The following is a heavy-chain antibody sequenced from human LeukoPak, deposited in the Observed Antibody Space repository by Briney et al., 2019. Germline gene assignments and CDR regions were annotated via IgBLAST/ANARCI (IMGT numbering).Heavy chain of an antibody. Sequence: ASVKVSCKASGYTFTNFGLSWGRQAPGQGLEWMGWISVYKGDTNYAQILQGRVTMTADTSTSTAYMELRSLRSDDTAAYYCARAGGWARGDYKADAFDIWGQGTMVTVSS. CDR1: GYTFTNFG. CDR3: ARAGGWARGDYKADAFDI. J-gene: IGHJ3*02. CDR2: ISVYKGDT. V-gene: IGHV1-18*01. D-gene: IGHD6-19*01.